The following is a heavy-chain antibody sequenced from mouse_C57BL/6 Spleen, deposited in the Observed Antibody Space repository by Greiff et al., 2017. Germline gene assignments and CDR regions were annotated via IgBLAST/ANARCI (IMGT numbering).Heavy chain of an antibody. Sequence: QVQLKESGAELARPGASVKLSCKASGYTFTSYGISWVKQRTGQGLEWIGEIYPRSGNTYYNEKFKGKATLTADKSSSTAYMELRSLTSEDSAVYFCARSYYDYDTYAMDYWGQGTSVTVSS. D-gene: IGHD2-4*01. CDR3: ARSYYDYDTYAMDY. CDR2: IYPRSGNT. V-gene: IGHV1-81*01. CDR1: GYTFTSYG. J-gene: IGHJ4*01.